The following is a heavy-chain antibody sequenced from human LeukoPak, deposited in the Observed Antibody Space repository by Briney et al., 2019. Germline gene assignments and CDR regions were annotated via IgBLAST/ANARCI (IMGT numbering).Heavy chain of an antibody. J-gene: IGHJ6*03. CDR3: AKSGVVWFGEFSPKRCYYMDV. CDR2: ISYDGSNK. D-gene: IGHD3-10*01. Sequence: GGSLRLSCAASGFTFNSYGMHWVRQAPGKGLEWVAVISYDGSNKYYADSVKGRFTISRDNSKNTLYLQVNSLRAEDTAVYYCAKSGVVWFGEFSPKRCYYMDVWGKGTTVTVSS. V-gene: IGHV3-30*18. CDR1: GFTFNSYG.